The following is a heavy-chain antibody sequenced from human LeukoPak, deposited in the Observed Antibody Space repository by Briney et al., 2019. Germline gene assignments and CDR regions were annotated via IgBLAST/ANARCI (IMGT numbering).Heavy chain of an antibody. CDR2: IYYSGST. V-gene: IGHV4-59*01. Sequence: SETLSLTCTVSGGSINSYYWSWIRQPPGKGLEWIGYIYYSGSTNYNPSLKSRITISVDTSKNQFSLKLSSVTAADTAVYYCAGGQVVAATLKYSQHWAQGTLVTVSS. CDR3: AGGQVVAATLKYSQH. J-gene: IGHJ1*01. CDR1: GGSINSYY. D-gene: IGHD2-15*01.